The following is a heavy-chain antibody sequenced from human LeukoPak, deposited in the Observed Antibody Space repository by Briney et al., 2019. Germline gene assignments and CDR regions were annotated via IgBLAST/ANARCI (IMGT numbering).Heavy chain of an antibody. CDR3: ARVVGYSYGYADDAFDI. CDR1: GGSISSGGYS. J-gene: IGHJ3*02. D-gene: IGHD5-18*01. Sequence: SETLSLTCAVSGGSISSGGYSWSWIRQPPGKGLEWIGYIYYSGSTNYNPSLKSRVTISVDTSKNQFSLKLSSVTAADTAVYYCARVVGYSYGYADDAFDIWGQGTMVTVSS. V-gene: IGHV4-61*08. CDR2: IYYSGST.